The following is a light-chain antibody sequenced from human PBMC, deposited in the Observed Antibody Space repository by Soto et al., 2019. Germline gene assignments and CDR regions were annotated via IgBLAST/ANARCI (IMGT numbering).Light chain of an antibody. J-gene: IGLJ3*02. Sequence: QSVLTQPPSVSGAPGQRVTISCTGSSSNIGAGYNVHWYQQLPGTAPNLLIYGNSNRPSGVPDRFSGSKSGTSASLAITGLQAEDGADYYCQSYASSLSGWVFGGGTKVTVL. CDR3: QSYASSLSGWV. CDR1: SSNIGAGYN. V-gene: IGLV1-40*01. CDR2: GNS.